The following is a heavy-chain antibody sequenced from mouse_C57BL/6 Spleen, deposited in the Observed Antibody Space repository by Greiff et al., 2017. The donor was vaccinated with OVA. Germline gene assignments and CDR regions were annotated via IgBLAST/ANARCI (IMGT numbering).Heavy chain of an antibody. CDR3: ARDYDYGFAY. V-gene: IGHV1-82*01. CDR1: GYAFSSSW. J-gene: IGHJ3*01. Sequence: LQESGPELVKPGASVKISCKASGYAFSSSWMNWVKQRPGKGLEWIGRIYPGDGDTNYNGKFKGKATLTADKSSSTAYMQLSSLTSEDSAVYFCARDYDYGFAYWGQGTLVTVSA. D-gene: IGHD2-4*01. CDR2: IYPGDGDT.